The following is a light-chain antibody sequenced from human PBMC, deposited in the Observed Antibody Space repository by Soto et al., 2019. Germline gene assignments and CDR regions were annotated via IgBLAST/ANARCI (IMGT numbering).Light chain of an antibody. J-gene: IGKJ1*01. V-gene: IGKV4-1*01. CDR2: WAS. Sequence: DIVMTQSPDSLAVSLGERATINCKSSQSVLYSSTNKNYLAWYQQKPGPPPKLLIYWASTRESGVPDRFSGSGSGTDFTLTISSLQAEDVAVYYCQQYYSTPRTFGQGTKVEIK. CDR3: QQYYSTPRT. CDR1: QSVLYSSTNKNY.